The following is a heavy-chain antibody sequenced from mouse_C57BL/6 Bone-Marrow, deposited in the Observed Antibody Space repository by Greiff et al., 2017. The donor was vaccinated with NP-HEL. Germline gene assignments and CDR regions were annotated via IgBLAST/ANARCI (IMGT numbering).Heavy chain of an antibody. V-gene: IGHV1-81*01. CDR3: ATPPGSGYDNWYFDV. Sequence: VMLVESGAELARPGASVKLSCKASGYTFTSYGISWVKQRTGQGLEWIGEIYPRSGNTYYNEKFKGKATLTADKSSSTAYMELRSLTSEDSAVYFCATPPGSGYDNWYFDVWGTGTTVTVSS. CDR2: IYPRSGNT. CDR1: GYTFTSYG. D-gene: IGHD1-1*01. J-gene: IGHJ1*03.